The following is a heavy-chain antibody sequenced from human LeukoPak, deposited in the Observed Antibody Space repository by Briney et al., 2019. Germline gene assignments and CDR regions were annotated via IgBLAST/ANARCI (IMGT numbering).Heavy chain of an antibody. CDR1: GFTFDQYP. CDR2: ISWDGVGT. D-gene: IGHD6-13*01. J-gene: IGHJ4*02. V-gene: IGHV3-43*01. CDR3: AKGRVIYSTQSATDY. Sequence: PGGSLRLSCAASGFTFDQYPMHWFRQVQGKGLEWVSVISWDGVGTYYAHSVKGRCTISRDSSKNSLYLQMNSLRTEDTALYYCAKGRVIYSTQSATDYWGQGTLVTVSS.